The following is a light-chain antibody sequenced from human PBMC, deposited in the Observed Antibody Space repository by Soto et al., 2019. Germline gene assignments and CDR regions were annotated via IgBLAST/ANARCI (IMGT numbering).Light chain of an antibody. V-gene: IGLV2-14*03. Sequence: QSVLTQPASVSGAPGQSITISCTGTSSDVGGYNYVSWYQQHPGKAPKFIIYEVSNRPSGVSNRFSGSKSGNTASLTISGLQAEDEADYYCFSYRDRSARFVFVTGTKVTVL. J-gene: IGLJ1*01. CDR3: FSYRDRSARFV. CDR1: SSDVGGYNY. CDR2: EVS.